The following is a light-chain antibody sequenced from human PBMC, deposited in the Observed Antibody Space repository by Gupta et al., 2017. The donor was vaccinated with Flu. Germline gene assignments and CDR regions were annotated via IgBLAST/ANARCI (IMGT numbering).Light chain of an antibody. J-gene: IGKJ2*01. CDR3: QQSYSTPHT. CDR1: QGIGSY. Sequence: VTIAGRASQGIGSYLNWYQQKTGKAPKLLTYAASSLQSGVSSRFSGSGSGTDGTDFTLTISSLQPDDFAIYYCQQSYSTPHTFGQGTKLDIK. CDR2: AAS. V-gene: IGKV1-39*01.